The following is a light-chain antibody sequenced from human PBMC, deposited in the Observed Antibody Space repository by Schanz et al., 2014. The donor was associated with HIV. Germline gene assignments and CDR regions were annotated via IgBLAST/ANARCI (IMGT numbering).Light chain of an antibody. V-gene: IGKV3-20*01. CDR2: AAF. J-gene: IGKJ1*01. CDR3: QQYGSPPWT. CDR1: QSVNSNY. Sequence: EFVLTQSPGTLSLSPGQRATLSCRASQSVNSNYLAWYQQKPGQAPRLLMYAAFTRATGVPARFSGSGSGTEFTLTISSVEPEDYAMYYCQQYGSPPWTFGQGTKVEVK.